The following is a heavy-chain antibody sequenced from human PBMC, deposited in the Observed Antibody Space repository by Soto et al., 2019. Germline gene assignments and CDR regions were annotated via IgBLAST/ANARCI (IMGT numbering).Heavy chain of an antibody. Sequence: SVKVSCKASGGTLSTYAISWVRQAPGQGLEWMGGIIPIFGTANYAQMFQGRVTITADKSTSTAYMELSSLTSADTAVYYCAREPQDGSGSYFDSWGQGTLVNVSS. D-gene: IGHD3-10*01. CDR2: IIPIFGTA. CDR3: AREPQDGSGSYFDS. CDR1: GGTLSTYA. V-gene: IGHV1-69*06. J-gene: IGHJ4*02.